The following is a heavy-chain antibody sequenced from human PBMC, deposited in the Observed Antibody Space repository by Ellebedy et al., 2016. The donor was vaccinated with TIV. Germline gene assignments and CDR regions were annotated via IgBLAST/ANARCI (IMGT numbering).Heavy chain of an antibody. CDR2: ITNSGTST. J-gene: IGHJ4*01. D-gene: IGHD6-19*01. Sequence: GESLKISCAASGFTFNSYAMHWVRQAPGKGLEWISAITNSGTSTYNADSVKGRFTISRDNSKNTLYLQMNSLRVEDAAIYYCAKGGGSGWYMYPIDYWGHGTLVTVSS. CDR3: AKGGGSGWYMYPIDY. V-gene: IGHV3-23*01. CDR1: GFTFNSYA.